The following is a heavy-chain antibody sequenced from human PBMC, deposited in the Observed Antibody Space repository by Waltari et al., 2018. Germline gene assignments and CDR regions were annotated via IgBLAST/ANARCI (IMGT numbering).Heavy chain of an antibody. CDR2: IYHSGST. Sequence: PGLVKPSETLSLTCTVSGYSISSGYYWGWIRQPPGKGLEWIGSIYHSGSTYYNPSLKSRVTISVDTSKNQFSLKLSSVTAADTAVYYCAREKRGYNWNDVIYYYMDVWGKGTTVTISS. D-gene: IGHD1-20*01. CDR3: AREKRGYNWNDVIYYYMDV. V-gene: IGHV4-38-2*02. CDR1: GYSISSGYY. J-gene: IGHJ6*03.